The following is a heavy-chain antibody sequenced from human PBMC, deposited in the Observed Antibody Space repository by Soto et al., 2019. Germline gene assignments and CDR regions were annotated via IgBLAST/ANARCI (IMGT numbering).Heavy chain of an antibody. CDR3: ARGNITMVRGVIRYYYGMDV. D-gene: IGHD3-10*01. CDR1: GGTFSSYA. Sequence: ASVKVSCKASGGTFSSYAISWVRQAPGQGLEWMGGIIPIFGTANYAQKFQGRVTITADESTSTAYMELSSLRSEDTAVYYCARGNITMVRGVIRYYYGMDVWGQGTTVTVSS. CDR2: IIPIFGTA. V-gene: IGHV1-69*13. J-gene: IGHJ6*02.